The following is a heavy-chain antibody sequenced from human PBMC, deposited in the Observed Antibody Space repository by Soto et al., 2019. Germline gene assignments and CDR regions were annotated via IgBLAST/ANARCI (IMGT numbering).Heavy chain of an antibody. V-gene: IGHV3-73*02. CDR1: GFTFSGSA. CDR3: TTGPGYSYGSDY. J-gene: IGHJ4*02. D-gene: IGHD5-18*01. Sequence: EVQLVESGGGLVQPGGSLKLSCAASGFTFSGSAMHWVRQASGKGLEWVGRIRSKANNYATTYAASVKGRFTISRDDSKNSAYLQMNSLKTEDTAVYYCTTGPGYSYGSDYWGQGTLVTVSS. CDR2: IRSKANNYAT.